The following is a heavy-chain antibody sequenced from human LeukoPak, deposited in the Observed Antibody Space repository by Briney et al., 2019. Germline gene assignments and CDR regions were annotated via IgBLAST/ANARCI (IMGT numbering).Heavy chain of an antibody. Sequence: PSETLSLTCTVSGGSISSYYWSWIRQPPGKGLEWIGYIYYSGSTNYNPSLKSRVTISVDTSKNQFSLKLSSVTAADTAVYYCARVPCCGYSYGYWFDPWGQGTLVTVSS. CDR3: ARVPCCGYSYGYWFDP. V-gene: IGHV4-59*01. D-gene: IGHD5-18*01. CDR2: IYYSGST. J-gene: IGHJ5*02. CDR1: GGSISSYY.